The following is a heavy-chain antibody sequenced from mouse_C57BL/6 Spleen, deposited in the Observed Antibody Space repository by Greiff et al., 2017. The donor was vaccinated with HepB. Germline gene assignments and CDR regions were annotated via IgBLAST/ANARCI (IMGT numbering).Heavy chain of an antibody. CDR3: TSGGEDLAC. V-gene: IGHV5-9-1*02. Sequence: DVQLVESGAGLVKPGGSLKLSCAASGFTFSSYAMSWVRQTPEKRLEWVAYISSGGDYIYYADTVKGRVTISRDNARNTLYLQMSSLKSADTAMYYCTSGGEDLACWGQGTLLTVSA. CDR1: GFTFSSYA. CDR2: ISSGGDYI. J-gene: IGHJ3*01.